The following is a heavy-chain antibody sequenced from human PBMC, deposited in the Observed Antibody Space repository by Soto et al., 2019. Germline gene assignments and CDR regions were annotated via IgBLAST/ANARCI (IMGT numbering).Heavy chain of an antibody. J-gene: IGHJ4*02. V-gene: IGHV3-30*03. Sequence: HLGGSLRLSCVGSGFIFSNNGMHWVRQTPGKGLEWVAFLSYDGSETFYADSVKGRFTVSRDNSKNTLFLHMRNLRRDDTAVYYCSIVRVADSALDHWGQGTLVTVSS. CDR2: LSYDGSET. CDR3: SIVRVADSALDH. D-gene: IGHD3-10*02. CDR1: GFIFSNNG.